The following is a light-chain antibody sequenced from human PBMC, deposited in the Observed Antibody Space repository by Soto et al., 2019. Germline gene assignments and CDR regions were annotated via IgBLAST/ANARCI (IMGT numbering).Light chain of an antibody. J-gene: IGLJ1*01. Sequence: QSALTQPASVSGSPGQSITFSCTGTSSDVGGYKYVSWYQQHPGKAPKLMIYDVSNRPSGVSNRFSGSKSGNTASLTISGLQAEDEADYYCSSYTSSSTLVFGTGTKLTVL. CDR2: DVS. CDR1: SSDVGGYKY. V-gene: IGLV2-14*03. CDR3: SSYTSSSTLV.